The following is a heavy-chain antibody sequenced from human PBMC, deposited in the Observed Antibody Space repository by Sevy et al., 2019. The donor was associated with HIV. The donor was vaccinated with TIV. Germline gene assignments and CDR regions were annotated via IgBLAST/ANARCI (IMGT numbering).Heavy chain of an antibody. CDR2: ISSSSATI. V-gene: IGHV3-48*02. CDR3: ARNYYDSSGYYFGGNPFDI. Sequence: GGSLRLSCAASGFNFSTSSMNWLRQAPGGGLEWLSYISSSSATIYYTDSVKGRFTISRDNAKNSLYLQMTTLRDEDTAVYYCARNYYDSSGYYFGGNPFDIWGQRTMVTVSS. J-gene: IGHJ3*02. D-gene: IGHD3-22*01. CDR1: GFNFSTSS.